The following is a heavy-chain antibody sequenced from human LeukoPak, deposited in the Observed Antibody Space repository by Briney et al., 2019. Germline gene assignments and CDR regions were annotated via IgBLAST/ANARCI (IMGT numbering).Heavy chain of an antibody. CDR2: ISSSSSYI. Sequence: GGSLRLSCAASGFTFSSYSMNWVRQAPGKGLEWVSSISSSSSYIYYADSVKGRFTISRDNAKNSLYLQMNSLRAGDTAVYYCAGDGYCTSSSCYTLHYWGQGTLVTVSS. CDR1: GFTFSSYS. J-gene: IGHJ4*02. CDR3: AGDGYCTSSSCYTLHY. D-gene: IGHD2-2*02. V-gene: IGHV3-21*01.